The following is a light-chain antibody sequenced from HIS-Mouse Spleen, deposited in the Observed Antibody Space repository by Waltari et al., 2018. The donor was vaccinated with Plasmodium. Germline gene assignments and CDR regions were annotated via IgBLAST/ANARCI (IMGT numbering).Light chain of an antibody. CDR1: ALPKKY. V-gene: IGLV3-10*01. J-gene: IGLJ3*02. CDR2: EDS. CDR3: YSTDSGGNHRV. Sequence: SYELTQPPSVSVSPGQTARITCSGAALPKKYAYWYQQKSGQAPGLVIYEDSKRPSGIPERFYGSSSGTMATWTISGARVEDEADYYCYSTDSGGNHRVFGGGTKLTVL.